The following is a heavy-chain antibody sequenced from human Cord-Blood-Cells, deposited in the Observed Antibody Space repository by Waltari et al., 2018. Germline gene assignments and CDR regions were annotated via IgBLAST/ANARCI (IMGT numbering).Heavy chain of an antibody. D-gene: IGHD7-27*01. J-gene: IGHJ3*02. V-gene: IGHV3-7*01. Sequence: EVQLVESGGGLVQPGGSLRLSCAASGFTFSRYWMSWVRQAPGKGLEWVANIKQDGSEKYYVDSVKGRFTISRDNAKNSLYLQMNSLRAEDTAVYYCARDSGLTGDAFDIWGQGTMVTVSS. CDR2: IKQDGSEK. CDR1: GFTFSRYW. CDR3: ARDSGLTGDAFDI.